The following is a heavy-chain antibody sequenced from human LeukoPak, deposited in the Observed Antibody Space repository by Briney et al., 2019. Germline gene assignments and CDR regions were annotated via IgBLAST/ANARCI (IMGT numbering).Heavy chain of an antibody. CDR1: GGSFSGYY. Sequence: PETLSLTCAVYGGSFSGYYWSWIRQPPGKGLEWIGEINHSGSTNYNPSLKSRVTISVDTSKNQFSLKPSSVTAADTAVYYCARGLGAAAAYWGQGTLVTVSS. V-gene: IGHV4-34*01. CDR3: ARGLGAAAAY. J-gene: IGHJ4*02. CDR2: INHSGST. D-gene: IGHD6-13*01.